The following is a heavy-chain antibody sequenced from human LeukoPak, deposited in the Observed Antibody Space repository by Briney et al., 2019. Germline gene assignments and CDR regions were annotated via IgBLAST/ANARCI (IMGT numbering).Heavy chain of an antibody. CDR1: GYSFTSYW. CDR2: IYPGDSDT. Sequence: GGSLKISCKGSGYSFTSYWIGWVRQMPGQGLEWMGIIYPGDSDTRYSPSFQGQVTISAAKSISTAYLQWSSLKASDTAMYYCARMKMATITSAWFDYWGQGPLVTVSS. V-gene: IGHV5-51*01. CDR3: ARMKMATITSAWFDY. D-gene: IGHD5-24*01. J-gene: IGHJ4*02.